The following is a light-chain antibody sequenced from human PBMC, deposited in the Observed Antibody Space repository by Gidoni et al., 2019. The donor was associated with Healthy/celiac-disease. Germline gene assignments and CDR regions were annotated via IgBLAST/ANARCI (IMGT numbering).Light chain of an antibody. CDR2: AAS. CDR3: QQSYSTPPFT. V-gene: IGKV1-39*01. J-gene: IGKJ3*01. Sequence: DIQMTQSPSSLSASVGDRVTINCRASQSISSYLNWYQQKPGKAPKLLIYAASSLQSGVPSRFSGSGSGTDFTLTISSLQPEDFATYYCQQSYSTPPFTFGPGTKVEIK. CDR1: QSISSY.